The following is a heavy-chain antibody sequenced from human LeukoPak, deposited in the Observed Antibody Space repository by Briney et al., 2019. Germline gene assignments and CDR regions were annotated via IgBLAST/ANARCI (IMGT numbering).Heavy chain of an antibody. V-gene: IGHV1-2*02. D-gene: IGHD6-19*01. CDR1: GYTFTGYY. CDR2: INPNSGGT. J-gene: IGHJ4*02. CDR3: ARDLGLYSSGY. Sequence: ASVTVSCKASGYTFTGYYMHWVRQAPGQGLEGMGWINPNSGGTNYAQKFQGRVTITRDTSISTAYMELSRLRSDDTAVYYCARDLGLYSSGYWGQGTLVTVSS.